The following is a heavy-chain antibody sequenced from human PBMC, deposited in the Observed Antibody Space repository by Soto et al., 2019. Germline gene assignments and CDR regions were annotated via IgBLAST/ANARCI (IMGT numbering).Heavy chain of an antibody. CDR2: IIPIFGTA. V-gene: IGHV1-69*13. CDR3: ARGAVAGTYYYYGMDV. J-gene: IGHJ6*02. D-gene: IGHD6-19*01. CDR1: GGTFSSYA. Sequence: GASVKVSCKASGGTFSSYAISWVRQAPGQGLEWMGGIIPIFGTANYAQKFQGRVTITADESTSTAYMELSSLRSEDTAVYYCARGAVAGTYYYYGMDVWGQGTTVTVSS.